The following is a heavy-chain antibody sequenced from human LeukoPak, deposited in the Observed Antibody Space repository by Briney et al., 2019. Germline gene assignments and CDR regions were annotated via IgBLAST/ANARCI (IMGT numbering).Heavy chain of an antibody. CDR3: TRALYNWNYYWFDP. V-gene: IGHV3-49*03. CDR1: GFTFGDYA. J-gene: IGHJ5*02. D-gene: IGHD1-7*01. CDR2: IRSKAYGGTT. Sequence: PGGSLRLSCTASGFTFGDYAMSWFRQAPGKGLEWVGFIRSKAYGGTTEYAASVKGRFTISRDDSKSIAYLQMNSLKTEDTAVYYCTRALYNWNYYWFDPWGQGTLVTVSS.